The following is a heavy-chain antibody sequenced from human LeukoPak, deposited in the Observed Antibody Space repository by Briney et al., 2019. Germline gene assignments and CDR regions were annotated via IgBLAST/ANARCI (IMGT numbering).Heavy chain of an antibody. D-gene: IGHD4-23*01. CDR2: IIPIFGTA. J-gene: IGHJ6*02. Sequence: SVKVSCKASGGTYSSYAISWVRQAPGQGLEWMGGIIPIFGTANYAQKFQGRVTITADESTSTAYMELSSLRSEDTAVYYCARAPVDPYYYYGMDVWGQGTTVTVSS. CDR1: GGTYSSYA. V-gene: IGHV1-69*01. CDR3: ARAPVDPYYYYGMDV.